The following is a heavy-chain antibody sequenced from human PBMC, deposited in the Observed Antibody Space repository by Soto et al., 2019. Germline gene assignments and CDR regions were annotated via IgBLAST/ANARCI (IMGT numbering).Heavy chain of an antibody. J-gene: IGHJ4*02. Sequence: QVQLVQSGAEVKKPGASVKVSCKASGFAFTTYAMHWVRQAPGQRLEWMGWINTGNGDTKYSQNFQGRVTITRDTSANTAYMELSSLRSEDTAVYYCARDRGYFDYWGQGTLVIVSS. CDR2: INTGNGDT. V-gene: IGHV1-3*04. CDR3: ARDRGYFDY. D-gene: IGHD3-10*01. CDR1: GFAFTTYA.